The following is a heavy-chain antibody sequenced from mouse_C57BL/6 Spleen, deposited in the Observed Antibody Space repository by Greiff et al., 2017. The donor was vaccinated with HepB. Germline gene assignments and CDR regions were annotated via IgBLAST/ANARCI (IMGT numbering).Heavy chain of an antibody. J-gene: IGHJ1*03. V-gene: IGHV1-64*01. CDR3: ARGGDGSSYGGYFDV. CDR1: GYTFTSYW. D-gene: IGHD1-1*01. Sequence: QVQLQQPGAELVKPGASVKLSCKASGYTFTSYWMHWVKQRPGHGLEWIGMIHPNSGSTNYNEKFKSKATLTVDKSSSTAYMQLSSLTSEDSAVYYCARGGDGSSYGGYFDVWGTGTTVTVSS. CDR2: IHPNSGST.